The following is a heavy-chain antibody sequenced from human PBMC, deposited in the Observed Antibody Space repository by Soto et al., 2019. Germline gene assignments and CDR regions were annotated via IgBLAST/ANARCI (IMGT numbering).Heavy chain of an antibody. CDR1: GYTFANYG. CDR3: ARTGHSGSYDF. Sequence: ASVKVSCKASGYTFANYGIHWVRQAPGQRLEWMGWINAGNGGTKYSENFQGRVTITRDTSASTAYLGLSSLSSEDTASYYCARTGHSGSYDFWGQGTLVTVSS. CDR2: INAGNGGT. J-gene: IGHJ4*02. D-gene: IGHD3-22*01. V-gene: IGHV1-3*01.